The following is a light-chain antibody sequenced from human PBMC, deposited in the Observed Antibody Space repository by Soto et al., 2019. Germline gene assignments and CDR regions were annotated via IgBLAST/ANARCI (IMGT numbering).Light chain of an antibody. CDR3: RQYSSEAFT. CDR2: GAS. V-gene: IGKV3-20*01. Sequence: LTQSPGTLSLSPGERATLSCRASQSVRSSVAWYQQKPRQAPRLLIYGASTRATGIPDRFSGSGSGTDFALTINRLGPGDLAVYFCRQYSSEAFTFGPGTKVDIK. CDR1: QSVRSS. J-gene: IGKJ3*01.